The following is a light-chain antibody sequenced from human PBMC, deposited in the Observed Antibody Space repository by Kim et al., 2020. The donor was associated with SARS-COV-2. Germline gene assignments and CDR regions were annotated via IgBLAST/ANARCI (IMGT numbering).Light chain of an antibody. CDR3: QQYGDYRWT. CDR2: ASS. J-gene: IGKJ1*01. V-gene: IGKV3-20*01. Sequence: EIVLTQSPGTLSSSPGERVTLSCRASQSVDSVYLGWYQQKPGQSPRLLIHASSRRATGIPDRFSGSGSGTDFTLTISRLEPEDFAVYYCQQYGDYRWTVGQGTKVDIK. CDR1: QSVDSVY.